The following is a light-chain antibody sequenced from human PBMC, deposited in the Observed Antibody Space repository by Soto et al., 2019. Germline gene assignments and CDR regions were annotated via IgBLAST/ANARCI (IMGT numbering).Light chain of an antibody. CDR1: QSLGSD. V-gene: IGKV3-15*01. CDR3: QQYYNWPPFT. J-gene: IGKJ3*01. CDR2: AAS. Sequence: EIVMTQSPGTLSLSPGDTATLSCRASQSLGSDLAWYQQKPGQAPRLLIFAASARPTGIPARISGSGSGTEFTLTISSLQSEDFAVYYCQQYYNWPPFTFGPGTKVDI.